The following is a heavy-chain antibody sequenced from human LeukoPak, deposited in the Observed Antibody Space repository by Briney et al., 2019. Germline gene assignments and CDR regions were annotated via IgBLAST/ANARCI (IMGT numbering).Heavy chain of an antibody. Sequence: GRSLRLSCAASGFTFDDYAMHWVRQAPGKGLEWVSGISWNSGSIGYADSVKGRFTISRDNAKNSLYLQMNSLGAEDTALYYCAKDIRSGGNTDRPLDYWGQGTLVTVSS. D-gene: IGHD2-15*01. J-gene: IGHJ4*02. CDR1: GFTFDDYA. V-gene: IGHV3-9*01. CDR2: ISWNSGSI. CDR3: AKDIRSGGNTDRPLDY.